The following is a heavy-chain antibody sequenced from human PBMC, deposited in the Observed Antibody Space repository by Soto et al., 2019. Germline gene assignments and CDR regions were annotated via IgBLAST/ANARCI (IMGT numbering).Heavy chain of an antibody. J-gene: IGHJ4*02. CDR1: GLTFSSYA. V-gene: IGHV3-23*01. CDR2: ISATGDTK. CDR3: AKGISSD. Sequence: EVQLLQSGGGLVQPGGALRLSCVGSGLTFSSYAMNWVRQAPGKGLEWVSGISATGDTKDYIDSVKGRFTVFRDSSKNTFYLQMNSLTAADTAVYYCAKGISSDWGQGTLVTVSS. D-gene: IGHD6-19*01.